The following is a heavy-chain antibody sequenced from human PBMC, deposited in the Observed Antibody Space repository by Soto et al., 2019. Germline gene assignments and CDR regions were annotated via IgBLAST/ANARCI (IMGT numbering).Heavy chain of an antibody. D-gene: IGHD1-1*01. V-gene: IGHV1-69*06. Sequence: SVKVSCKASGGTFSRDAFSWVRQAPGQGLEWVGGIIPMYDRPLYAQKFQGRVSITADRSTSTVYVELSNLRSDDAAVYYCARGGGGHGDDWKWYFLALDVWGRGTTVTVSS. CDR2: IIPMYDRP. CDR1: GGTFSRDA. J-gene: IGHJ6*02. CDR3: ARGGGGHGDDWKWYFLALDV.